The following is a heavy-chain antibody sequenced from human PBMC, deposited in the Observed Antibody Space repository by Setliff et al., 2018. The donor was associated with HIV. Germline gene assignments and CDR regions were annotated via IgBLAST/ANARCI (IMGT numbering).Heavy chain of an antibody. J-gene: IGHJ6*03. V-gene: IGHV4-4*07. Sequence: ETLSLTCTVSGVSIDKNYWSWVRRPPGKGLEWIGRVYVSGKTNYSPSLKSRVTMSADTSKNQVSLKLTSVTAADTALYYCAKDAGVTGGLYRYYIDAWGNGTTVTVSS. CDR2: VYVSGKT. CDR1: GVSIDKNY. D-gene: IGHD2-8*01. CDR3: AKDAGVTGGLYRYYIDA.